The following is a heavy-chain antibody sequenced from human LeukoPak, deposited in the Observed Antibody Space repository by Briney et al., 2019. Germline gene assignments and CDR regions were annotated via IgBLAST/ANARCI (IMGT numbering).Heavy chain of an antibody. Sequence: KPSETLSLTCTVSGGSISSGGYYWSWIRQPPGKGLEWIGYIYHSGSTYYNPSLKSRVTISVDRSKNQFSLKLTSVTAADTAVYYCARVKYVRGTSCYRDVGEKGTRVTVSS. CDR1: GGSISSGGYY. D-gene: IGHD2-2*02. CDR3: ARVKYVRGTSCYRDV. CDR2: IYHSGST. J-gene: IGHJ6*04. V-gene: IGHV4-30-2*01.